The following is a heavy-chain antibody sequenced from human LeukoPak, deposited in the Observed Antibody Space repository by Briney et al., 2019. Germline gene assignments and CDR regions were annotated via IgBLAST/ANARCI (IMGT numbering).Heavy chain of an antibody. CDR2: FDPENGER. D-gene: IGHD6-13*01. CDR3: AVHYSSSWLNWFDP. V-gene: IGHV1-24*01. CDR1: GYTLTELS. Sequence: ASVKVSCMVSGYTLTELSMHWVRQAPGKGLERMGGFDPENGERIYAQKFQGRVTMTEDTSTDTAYMELSSLRSEDTAVYYCAVHYSSSWLNWFDPWGQGTLVTVSS. J-gene: IGHJ5*02.